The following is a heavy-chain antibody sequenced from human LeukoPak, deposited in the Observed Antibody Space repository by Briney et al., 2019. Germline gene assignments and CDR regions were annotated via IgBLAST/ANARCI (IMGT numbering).Heavy chain of an antibody. Sequence: SGGSLRLSCTASGFTFSSYWMHWVRQAPGKGLEWVSAISGSGGSTYYADSVKGRFTISRDNSKNTLYLQMNSLRAEDTAVYYCAKDLSSFFYWGQGTLVTVSS. CDR2: ISGSGGST. CDR3: AKDLSSFFY. V-gene: IGHV3-23*01. D-gene: IGHD1-26*01. J-gene: IGHJ4*02. CDR1: GFTFSSYW.